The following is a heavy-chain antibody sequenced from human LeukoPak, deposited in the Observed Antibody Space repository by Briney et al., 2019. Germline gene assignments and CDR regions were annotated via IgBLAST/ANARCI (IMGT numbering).Heavy chain of an antibody. CDR1: GGTFSSYA. D-gene: IGHD2/OR15-2a*01. V-gene: IGHV1-69*13. J-gene: IGHJ4*02. CDR3: ARGGSMSLGYFDY. CDR2: IIPIFGTA. Sequence: SVKVSCKASGGTFSSYAISWVRQAPGLGLEWMGGIIPIFGTANYAQKFQGRVTITADESTSTAYMELSSLRSEDTAVYYCARGGSMSLGYFDYWGQGTLVTVSS.